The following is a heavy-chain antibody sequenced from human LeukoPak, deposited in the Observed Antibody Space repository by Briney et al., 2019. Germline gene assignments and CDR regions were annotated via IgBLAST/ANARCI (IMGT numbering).Heavy chain of an antibody. D-gene: IGHD3-10*01. Sequence: SETRSLTCAVYGGSFSGYYWSWIRQPPGKGLEWIEEINHSGSTNYNPALKSRVTISVDTSKNQFSLKLSSVTAADTAVYYCAREGGLATMVRGVISYWGQGTLVTVSS. J-gene: IGHJ4*02. CDR3: AREGGLATMVRGVISY. CDR2: INHSGST. CDR1: GGSFSGYY. V-gene: IGHV4-34*01.